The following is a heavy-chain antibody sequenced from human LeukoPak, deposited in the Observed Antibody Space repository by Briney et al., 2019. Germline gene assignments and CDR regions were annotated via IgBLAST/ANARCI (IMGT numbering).Heavy chain of an antibody. V-gene: IGHV3-23*01. CDR1: GFTFSSYA. D-gene: IGHD6-19*01. J-gene: IGHJ4*02. Sequence: PGGSLRPSCAASGFTFSSYAMSWVRQAPGKGLEWVSAISGSGGSTYYADSVKGRFTISRDNSKNTLYLQMNSLRAEDTAVYYCAKDILTGIAVADVFDYWGQGTLVTVSS. CDR2: ISGSGGST. CDR3: AKDILTGIAVADVFDY.